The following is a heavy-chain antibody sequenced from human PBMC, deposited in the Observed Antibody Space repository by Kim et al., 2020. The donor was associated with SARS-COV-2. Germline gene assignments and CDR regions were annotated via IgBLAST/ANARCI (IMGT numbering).Heavy chain of an antibody. J-gene: IGHJ3*01. CDR3: ARCPFWDLSAYDFDL. Sequence: GGSLRLSCAASGFTFSDYYMTWIRQAPGKGLEWVSYISSSGSYVNYAESVKGRFTISRDNAKKSLDLQMSSLRAEDTALYYCARCPFWDLSAYDFDLWG. CDR1: GFTFSDYY. D-gene: IGHD3-16*02. V-gene: IGHV3-11*01. CDR2: ISSSGSYV.